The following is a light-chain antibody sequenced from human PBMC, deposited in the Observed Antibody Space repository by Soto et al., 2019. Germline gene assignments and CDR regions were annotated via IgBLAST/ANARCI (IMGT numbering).Light chain of an antibody. CDR1: SGYSTYA. Sequence: QAVVTQSPSASASLGASVKLTCTLSSGYSTYAIAWHQQQSGKGPRFLMKINYDGTHSKGDGFYDRFSGSSSGAERHLTIYSLQSEDEAAYYCQSLGTGIQVFGGGTKLTVL. V-gene: IGLV4-69*01. J-gene: IGLJ3*02. CDR2: INYDGTH. CDR3: QSLGTGIQV.